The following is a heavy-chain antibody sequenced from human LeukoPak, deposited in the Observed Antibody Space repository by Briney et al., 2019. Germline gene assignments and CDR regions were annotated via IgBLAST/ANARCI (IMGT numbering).Heavy chain of an antibody. CDR2: IKSNPDGGTV. CDR3: TTLSYDVHY. J-gene: IGHJ4*02. D-gene: IGHD3-3*01. CDR1: GFIFRNAY. V-gene: IGHV3-15*01. Sequence: GGSLRLSCGASGFIFRNAYMTWVRRAPGKGLEWVGRIKSNPDGGTVDYGAAVKGRFTISRDDSRNVLYLQLSNVRAEDTAVYYCTTLSYDVHYWGQGTLVTVSS.